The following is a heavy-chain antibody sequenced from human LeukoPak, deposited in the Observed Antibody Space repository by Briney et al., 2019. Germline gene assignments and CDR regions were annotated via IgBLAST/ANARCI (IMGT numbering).Heavy chain of an antibody. Sequence: PSQTLSLTCTVSGGSISSGSYYWSWIRQPAGKGLEWIGRICTSGSTNYNPSLKSRVTISVDTSKNQFSLKLSSVPAADTAVYYCARDPVIVDSSGYYRYYHGMDVWGQGTTVTVSS. D-gene: IGHD3-22*01. CDR2: ICTSGST. CDR3: ARDPVIVDSSGYYRYYHGMDV. V-gene: IGHV4-61*02. CDR1: GGSISSGSYY. J-gene: IGHJ6*02.